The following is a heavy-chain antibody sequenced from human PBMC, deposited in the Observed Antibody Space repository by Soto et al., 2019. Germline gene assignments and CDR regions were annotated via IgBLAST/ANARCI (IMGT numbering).Heavy chain of an antibody. D-gene: IGHD3-3*01. V-gene: IGHV4-59*12. CDR3: ARGPRFLEWLSGYYYYMDV. CDR2: IYHNGRT. Sequence: SETLSLTCTVSGGSISPYYWSWIRQPPGKGLEWIGFIYHNGRTNYNPSLESRVTISVDTSNNQFSLKLNSVTAADTAVYYCARGPRFLEWLSGYYYYMDVWGKGTTVTVSS. CDR1: GGSISPYY. J-gene: IGHJ6*03.